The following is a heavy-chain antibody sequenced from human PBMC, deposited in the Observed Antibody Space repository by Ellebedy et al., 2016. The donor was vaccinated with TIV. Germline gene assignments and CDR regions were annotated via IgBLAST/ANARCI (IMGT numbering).Heavy chain of an antibody. Sequence: AASVKVSCKASGYTFTSYYMHWVRQAPGQGLEWMGIINPSSGSTTYAQKLQGRLTMTRDTSTSTVYMELSSLRSEDTAVYYCARGFRYGSGRWPLDYWGQGTLVTVSS. J-gene: IGHJ4*02. CDR1: GYTFTSYY. CDR2: INPSSGST. D-gene: IGHD4-23*01. CDR3: ARGFRYGSGRWPLDY. V-gene: IGHV1-46*04.